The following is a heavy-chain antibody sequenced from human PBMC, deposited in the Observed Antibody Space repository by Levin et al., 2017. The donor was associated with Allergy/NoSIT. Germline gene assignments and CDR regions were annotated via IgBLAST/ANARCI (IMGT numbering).Heavy chain of an antibody. D-gene: IGHD4-23*01. Sequence: ASVKVSCKTSGYTFTSYGITWMRQAPGQGLEWMGWISAYNGNTDYVQKLQGRVTMTTDTSTSTAYMELRSLRSDDTAVYYCARDVGDYGNNWGYFDYWGQGTLVTVSS. CDR2: ISAYNGNT. CDR1: GYTFTSYG. V-gene: IGHV1-18*01. J-gene: IGHJ4*02. CDR3: ARDVGDYGNNWGYFDY.